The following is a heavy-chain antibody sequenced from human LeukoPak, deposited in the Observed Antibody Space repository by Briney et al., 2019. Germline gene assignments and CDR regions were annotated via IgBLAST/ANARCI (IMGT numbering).Heavy chain of an antibody. CDR3: ARKYGSGPRWPPYKDYGMDV. Sequence: ASVKVSCKASGYTFTGYYMHWVRQAPGQGLEWMGWINPNSGGTNYAQKFQGRVTMTRDTSISTAYMELSRLRSDDTAVCYCARKYGSGPRWPPYKDYGMDVWGQGTTVTVSS. CDR1: GYTFTGYY. D-gene: IGHD3-10*01. V-gene: IGHV1-2*02. CDR2: INPNSGGT. J-gene: IGHJ6*02.